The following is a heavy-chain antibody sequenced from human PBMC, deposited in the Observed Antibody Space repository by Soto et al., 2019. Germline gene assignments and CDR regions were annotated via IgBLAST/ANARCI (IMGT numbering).Heavy chain of an antibody. J-gene: IGHJ4*02. CDR3: ARGYDSSGYQSAFDY. CDR2: IYSTGNT. CDR1: GDSIRSSSY. V-gene: IGHV4-38-2*02. Sequence: SETLSLTCTVSGDSIRSSSYWGWIRQPPGKGLEWIGSIYSTGNTYYNPSLNSQVTISVDTSKNQFSLKLSSVTAADTAVYYCARGYDSSGYQSAFDYWGQGTLVTVSS. D-gene: IGHD3-22*01.